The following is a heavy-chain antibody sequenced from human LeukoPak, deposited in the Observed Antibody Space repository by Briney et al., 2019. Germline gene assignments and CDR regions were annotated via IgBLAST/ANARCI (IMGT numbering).Heavy chain of an antibody. Sequence: PSETLSLTCTVSGYSISSGYYWGRIRQPPGKGLEWIGSIYHSGSTYYNPSLKSRVTISVDTSKNQFSLKLSSVTAADTAVYYCAREDDILTGYYRPYYFDYWGQGTLVTVSS. V-gene: IGHV4-38-2*02. D-gene: IGHD3-9*01. J-gene: IGHJ4*02. CDR3: AREDDILTGYYRPYYFDY. CDR2: IYHSGST. CDR1: GYSISSGYY.